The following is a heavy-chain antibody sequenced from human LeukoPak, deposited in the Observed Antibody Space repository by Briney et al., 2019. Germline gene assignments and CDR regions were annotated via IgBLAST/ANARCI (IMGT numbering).Heavy chain of an antibody. Sequence: SETLSLTCAVYGGSFSGYYWSWLRQPPGKGLEWIGEINHSGSTNYNPSLKSRVTISVDTSKNQFSLKLSSVTAADTAVYYCASVYDSSGFYPFWGQGTLVTVSS. CDR1: GGSFSGYY. CDR2: INHSGST. D-gene: IGHD3-22*01. V-gene: IGHV4-34*01. CDR3: ASVYDSSGFYPF. J-gene: IGHJ4*02.